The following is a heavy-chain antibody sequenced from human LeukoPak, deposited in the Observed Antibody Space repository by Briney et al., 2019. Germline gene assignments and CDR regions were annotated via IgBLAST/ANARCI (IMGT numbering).Heavy chain of an antibody. J-gene: IGHJ4*02. V-gene: IGHV3-23*01. CDR3: AKVPSSYGHGPFDY. D-gene: IGHD5-18*01. Sequence: GGSLRLSCAASGFTFSSYAMSWVRQAPGKGLECLSAISGSGGSTYYADSVKGRFTISRDNSKNTLYLQMNSLRAEDTAVYYCAKVPSSYGHGPFDYWGQGTLVTVSS. CDR2: ISGSGGST. CDR1: GFTFSSYA.